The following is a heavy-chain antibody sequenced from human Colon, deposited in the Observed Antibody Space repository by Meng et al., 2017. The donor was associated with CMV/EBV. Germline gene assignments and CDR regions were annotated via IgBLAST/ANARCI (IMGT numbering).Heavy chain of an antibody. Sequence: QGQLQGSGPGLVKPSETLSLPCAVPDDSMSRNCWSWIRQPPGKGLEWIGYVCSNGITDYNPSLKSRVTISGDTSKNQFSLQVTSVTAADTAMYYCAKFRETKRDYWGQGTLVTVSS. D-gene: IGHD1-7*01. CDR2: VCSNGIT. V-gene: IGHV4-59*01. CDR1: DDSMSRNC. J-gene: IGHJ4*02. CDR3: AKFRETKRDY.